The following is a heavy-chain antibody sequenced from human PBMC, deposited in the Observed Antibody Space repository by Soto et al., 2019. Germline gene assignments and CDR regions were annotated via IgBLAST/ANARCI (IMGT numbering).Heavy chain of an antibody. D-gene: IGHD6-19*01. Sequence: QVQLVQSGAEVKKPGASVKGSCKASGYTFTSYDINWVRQATGQGLEWMGWLNPNSGNTGYAQKFQGRVTMTRNTSISTAYMELSSLRSEDTAVYYCARDHSSGWYGPYYYYGMDVWGQGTTVTVSS. CDR3: ARDHSSGWYGPYYYYGMDV. CDR2: LNPNSGNT. J-gene: IGHJ6*02. V-gene: IGHV1-8*01. CDR1: GYTFTSYD.